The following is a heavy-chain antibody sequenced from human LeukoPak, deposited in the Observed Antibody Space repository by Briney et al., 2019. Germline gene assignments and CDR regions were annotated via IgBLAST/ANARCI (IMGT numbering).Heavy chain of an antibody. Sequence: PGRSLRLSCAASGFTFDDYAMHWVRQAPGEGLEWVSGISSNSGSIGYADSVKGRFTISRDNAKIHRYLQMNSLRAEDTALYYGAKGGGYCSGGSCYSTLDYWGQGTLVTVSS. V-gene: IGHV3-9*01. D-gene: IGHD2-15*01. CDR2: ISSNSGSI. CDR3: AKGGGYCSGGSCYSTLDY. CDR1: GFTFDDYA. J-gene: IGHJ4*02.